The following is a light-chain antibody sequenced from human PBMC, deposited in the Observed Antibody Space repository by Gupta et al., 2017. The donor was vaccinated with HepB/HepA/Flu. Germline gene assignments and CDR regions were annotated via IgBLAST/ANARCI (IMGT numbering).Light chain of an antibody. CDR2: DTS. V-gene: IGKV3-11*01. J-gene: IGKJ1*01. CDR3: QQRSDWPT. CDR1: QSISNY. Sequence: ETVLTPSPATLSLSPGDRATLSCRASQSISNYLAWYQQRPGQAPRLLIYDTSNRATGIPARFSGSGSGTDFTLTSSSLEPEDFAVYYCQQRSDWPTFGQGTKVEVK.